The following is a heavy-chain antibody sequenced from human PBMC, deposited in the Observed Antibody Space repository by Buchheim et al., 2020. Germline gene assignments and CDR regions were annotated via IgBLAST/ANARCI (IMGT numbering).Heavy chain of an antibody. CDR1: GFTFSSYG. CDR2: ISYDGSNK. CDR3: AKEYSSGWDWFDP. Sequence: QVQLVESGGGVVQPGRSLRLSCAASGFTFSSYGMHWVRQAPGKGLEWVAVISYDGSNKYYADSVKGRFTISRDNSKNTLYLQMNSLRAEDTAVYYCAKEYSSGWDWFDPWGQGTL. D-gene: IGHD6-19*01. J-gene: IGHJ5*02. V-gene: IGHV3-30*18.